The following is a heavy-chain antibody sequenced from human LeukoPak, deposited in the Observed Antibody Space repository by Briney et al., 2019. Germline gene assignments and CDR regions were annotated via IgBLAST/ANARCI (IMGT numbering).Heavy chain of an antibody. Sequence: GGSLRLSCVASGFTFSNLAMIWVSQAPGKGLEGVSYNSANGFNTSYGVSVKPRLNIPRDSCENTLYLQMNSLRAEDAAVYYGARRITAASTYYFDYWGQGTLVPVSS. V-gene: IGHV3-23*02. CDR3: ARRITAASTYYFDY. CDR2: NSANGFNT. CDR1: GFTFSNLA. J-gene: IGHJ4*02. D-gene: IGHD6-25*01.